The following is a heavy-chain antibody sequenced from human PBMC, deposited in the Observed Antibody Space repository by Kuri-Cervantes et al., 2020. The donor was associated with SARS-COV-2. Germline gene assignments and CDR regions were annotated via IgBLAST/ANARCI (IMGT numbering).Heavy chain of an antibody. Sequence: SETLSLTCTVSGGSISSGDYYWSWIRQPPGKGLEWIGYIYYSGSTYYNPSLKSRVTISVDTSKNQFSLKLSSVTAADTAVYYCARQSFMVRGGYFDYWGQGTLVTVSS. J-gene: IGHJ4*02. CDR3: ARQSFMVRGGYFDY. D-gene: IGHD3-10*01. CDR1: GGSISSGDYY. V-gene: IGHV4-30-4*01. CDR2: IYYSGST.